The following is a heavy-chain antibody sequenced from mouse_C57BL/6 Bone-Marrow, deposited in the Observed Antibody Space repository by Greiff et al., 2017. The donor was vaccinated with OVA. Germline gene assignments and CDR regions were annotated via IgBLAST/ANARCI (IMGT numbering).Heavy chain of an antibody. CDR1: GFTFSSYA. Sequence: EVQRVESGAGLVKPGGSLKLSCAASGFTFSSYAMSWVRQTPAQRLEWVAYISSGGGYIYYADTVKGRFTMSRDKARNTLYLQMSSLKSEDTAMYYCTSNSLGAMDYWGQGTSVTVSS. J-gene: IGHJ4*01. D-gene: IGHD1-3*01. CDR2: ISSGGGYI. CDR3: TSNSLGAMDY. V-gene: IGHV5-9-1*02.